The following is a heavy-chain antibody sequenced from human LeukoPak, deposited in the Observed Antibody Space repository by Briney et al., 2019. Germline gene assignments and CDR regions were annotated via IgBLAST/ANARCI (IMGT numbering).Heavy chain of an antibody. V-gene: IGHV3-33*08. CDR1: GFTLSRYA. Sequence: PGRSLRLTCAASGFTLSRYAMHWVRQAPGKGLEWVAVIWYDGSNKYYADSVKGRFTISRDNSKNTLYLQMNSLRAEDTAVYYCAREKVARGATRYYYYGMDVWGQGTTVTVSS. J-gene: IGHJ6*02. D-gene: IGHD4/OR15-4a*01. CDR2: IWYDGSNK. CDR3: AREKVARGATRYYYYGMDV.